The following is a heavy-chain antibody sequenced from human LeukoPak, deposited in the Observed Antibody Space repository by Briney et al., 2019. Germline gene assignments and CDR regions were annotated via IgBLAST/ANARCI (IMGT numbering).Heavy chain of an antibody. CDR2: IYYSGST. CDR3: ARLDYYGSGSYNDYYYGMDV. Sequence: SETLSLTCTVSGGSISSYYWSWIRQPPGKGLEWIGYIYYSGSTNYNPSLKSRVTISVDTSKNQFSLKLSSVTAADTAVYYCARLDYYGSGSYNDYYYGMDVWGQGTTVTVSS. V-gene: IGHV4-59*08. J-gene: IGHJ6*02. CDR1: GGSISSYY. D-gene: IGHD3-10*01.